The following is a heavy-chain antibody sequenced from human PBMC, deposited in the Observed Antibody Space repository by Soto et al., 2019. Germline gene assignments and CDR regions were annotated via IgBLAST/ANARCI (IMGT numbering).Heavy chain of an antibody. Sequence: GGSLRLSCAASGFTFSNAWMSWVRQAPGKGLEWVGRIKSKTDGGTTDYAEPVTGRFTISRDDSKNTLYLQMNSLKTEDTAVYYCTTDRPHQLLYSSSWYDYWGQGTLVTVSS. V-gene: IGHV3-15*01. D-gene: IGHD6-13*01. CDR3: TTDRPHQLLYSSSWYDY. J-gene: IGHJ4*02. CDR2: IKSKTDGGTT. CDR1: GFTFSNAW.